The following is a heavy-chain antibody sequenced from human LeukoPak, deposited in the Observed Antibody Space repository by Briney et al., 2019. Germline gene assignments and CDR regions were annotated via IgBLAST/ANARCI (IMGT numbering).Heavy chain of an antibody. CDR1: GGTFSSYA. V-gene: IGHV1-69*04. Sequence: ASVKVSCKASGGTFSSYAISWVRQAPGQGLEWMGRIIPILGIANYAQKFQGRVTITADKSTSTAYMELSSLRSEDTAVYYCASKSSAYYYYGMDVWGQGTRSPSP. CDR2: IIPILGIA. CDR3: ASKSSAYYYYGMDV. D-gene: IGHD3-16*02. J-gene: IGHJ6*02.